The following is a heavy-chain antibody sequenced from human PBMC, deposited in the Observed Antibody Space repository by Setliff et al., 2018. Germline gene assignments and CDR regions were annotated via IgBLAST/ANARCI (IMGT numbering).Heavy chain of an antibody. CDR1: GGSISSYY. CDR3: AISPSYSSSSYYYYGMDV. J-gene: IGHJ6*02. V-gene: IGHV4-4*08. Sequence: SETLSLTCTVSGGSISSYYWIWIRQPPGKGLEWIGYIYSSGRTNYNPDTSKNQFSLRLNSVTPEDTAVYYCAISPSYSSSSYYYYGMDVWGQGTTVTVSS. D-gene: IGHD6-6*01. CDR2: IYSSGRT.